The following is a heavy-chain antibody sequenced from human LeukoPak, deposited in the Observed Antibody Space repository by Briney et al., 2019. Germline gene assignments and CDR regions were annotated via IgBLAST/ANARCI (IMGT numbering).Heavy chain of an antibody. CDR2: ISYDGSNK. Sequence: AGGSLRLSCAASGITFNSYGMHWVRQAPGKGLEWVAVISYDGSNKYYADSVKGRFTISRDNSKNTLYLQMDSLRAEDTALYYCAKGLNWNYLGAFDIWGQGTIVTVSS. D-gene: IGHD1-20*01. CDR1: GITFNSYG. V-gene: IGHV3-30*18. J-gene: IGHJ3*02. CDR3: AKGLNWNYLGAFDI.